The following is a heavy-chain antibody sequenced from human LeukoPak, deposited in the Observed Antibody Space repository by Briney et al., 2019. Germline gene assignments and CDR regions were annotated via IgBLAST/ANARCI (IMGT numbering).Heavy chain of an antibody. CDR3: ARHSGHSSWYYGLDV. J-gene: IGHJ6*02. CDR1: GGTFSNHA. Sequence: SVKVSCKASGGTFSNHAFSWVRQAPGQGLEWMGGIISIDDSTNYVQKFQDRVMITADEATNIIYMELGSLKSEDTAEYYCARHSGHSSWYYGLDVWGQGTTVIVSS. D-gene: IGHD6-13*01. CDR2: IISIDDST. V-gene: IGHV1-69*13.